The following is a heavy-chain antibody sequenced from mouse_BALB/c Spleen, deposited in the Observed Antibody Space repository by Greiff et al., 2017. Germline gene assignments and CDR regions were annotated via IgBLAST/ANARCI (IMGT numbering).Heavy chain of an antibody. D-gene: IGHD2-10*01. CDR2: ISSGGSYT. J-gene: IGHJ4*01. V-gene: IGHV5-6-4*01. CDR3: TRGPTIPYAMDY. Sequence: EVQLVESGGGLVKPGGSLKLSCAASGFTFSSYTMSWVRQTPEKRLEWVATISSGGSYTYYPDSVKGRFTISRDNAKNTLYLQMSSLKSEDTAMYYCTRGPTIPYAMDYWGQGTSVTVSS. CDR1: GFTFSSYT.